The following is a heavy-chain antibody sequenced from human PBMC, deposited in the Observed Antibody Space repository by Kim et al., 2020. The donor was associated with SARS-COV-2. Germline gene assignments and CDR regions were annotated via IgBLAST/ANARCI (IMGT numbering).Heavy chain of an antibody. Sequence: GGSLRLSCSASGFTFSSYAMHWVRQAPGKGLEYVSPISSNGGSTYYADSVKGRFTISRDNSKNTLYLQMSSRGAEDTAVYYCVKAREGDYVLGYWGQGTLVTVSS. CDR2: ISSNGGST. CDR1: GFTFSSYA. V-gene: IGHV3-64D*09. D-gene: IGHD3-16*01. CDR3: VKAREGDYVLGY. J-gene: IGHJ4*02.